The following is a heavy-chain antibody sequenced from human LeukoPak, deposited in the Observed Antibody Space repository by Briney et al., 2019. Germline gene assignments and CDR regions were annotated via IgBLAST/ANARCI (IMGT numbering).Heavy chain of an antibody. CDR3: ARDCSGGSCYGAFDI. J-gene: IGHJ3*02. Sequence: SETLSLTCAVYGGSFSGYYWSWIRQPPGKGLGWIGEINHSGSTNYNPSLKSRVTISVDTSKNQFSLKLSSVTAADTAVYYCARDCSGGSCYGAFDIWGQGTMITVSS. CDR1: GGSFSGYY. D-gene: IGHD2-15*01. V-gene: IGHV4-34*01. CDR2: INHSGST.